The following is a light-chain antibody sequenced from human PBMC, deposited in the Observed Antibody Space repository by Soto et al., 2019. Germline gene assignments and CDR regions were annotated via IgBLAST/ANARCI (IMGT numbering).Light chain of an antibody. CDR1: QSVSSSY. J-gene: IGKJ1*01. Sequence: EIVMTQSPATLSVSPGERATLSCRASQSVSSSYLAWYQQKPGQAPRPLIYDASNRATGIPARFSGSGSGTDFTLTISSLQSEDFAVYYCQQYNNWPLWTFGQGTKVDIK. CDR3: QQYNNWPLWT. V-gene: IGKV3D-15*01. CDR2: DAS.